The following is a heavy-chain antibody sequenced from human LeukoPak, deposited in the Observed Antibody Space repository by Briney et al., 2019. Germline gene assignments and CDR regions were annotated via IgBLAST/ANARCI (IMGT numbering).Heavy chain of an antibody. J-gene: IGHJ4*02. V-gene: IGHV1-69*04. CDR2: IIPILGIA. CDR1: GGTFSSYV. Sequence: ASVKVSCKASGGTFSSYVISWVRQAPGQGLEWMGRIIPILGIANYAQKFQGRVTITADKSTSTAYMELSSLRSEDTAVYYCASDYGGNTGFDYWGQGTLVTVSS. D-gene: IGHD4-23*01. CDR3: ASDYGGNTGFDY.